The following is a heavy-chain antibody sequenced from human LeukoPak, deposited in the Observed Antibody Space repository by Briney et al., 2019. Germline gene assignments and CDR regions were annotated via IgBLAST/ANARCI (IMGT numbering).Heavy chain of an antibody. J-gene: IGHJ4*02. Sequence: PGGSLRLSCLASGFTFSDYYMSWVRQAPGKGLEWVAVIWYDGSNKYYADSVKGRFTISRDNSKNTLYLQMNSLRAEDTAVYYCARDHSGSYYYFDYWGQGTLVTVSS. CDR2: IWYDGSNK. CDR1: GFTFSDYY. V-gene: IGHV3-33*08. D-gene: IGHD1-26*01. CDR3: ARDHSGSYYYFDY.